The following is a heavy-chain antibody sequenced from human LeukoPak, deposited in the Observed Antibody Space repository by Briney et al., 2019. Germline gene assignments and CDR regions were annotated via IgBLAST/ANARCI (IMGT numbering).Heavy chain of an antibody. CDR3: ARGSHLEGTIVVVTAIQGFDY. Sequence: SQTLSLTCAISGDSVSSNSAAWNWIRQSPSRGLEWLGRTYYRSKWYNDYAVSVKSRITLNPDTSKNQFSLQLNSVTPEDTAVYYCARGSHLEGTIVVVTAIQGFDYWGQGILVTVSS. V-gene: IGHV6-1*01. D-gene: IGHD2-21*02. CDR2: TYYRSKWYN. J-gene: IGHJ4*02. CDR1: GDSVSSNSAA.